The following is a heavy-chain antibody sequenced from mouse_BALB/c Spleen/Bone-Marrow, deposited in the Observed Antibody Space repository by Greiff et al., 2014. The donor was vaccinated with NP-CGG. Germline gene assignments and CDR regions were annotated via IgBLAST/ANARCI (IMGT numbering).Heavy chain of an antibody. Sequence: EVQGVESGAELVKPGASVKLSCTASGFNIKDTYMHWVKQRPEQGLEWIGRIDPANGNTKYDPKFQGKATITADTSSNTAYLQLSSLTSEDTAVYYCATMITDGDCDVWGAGTTVTVSS. CDR3: ATMITDGDCDV. J-gene: IGHJ1*01. CDR2: IDPANGNT. V-gene: IGHV14-3*02. D-gene: IGHD2-4*01. CDR1: GFNIKDTY.